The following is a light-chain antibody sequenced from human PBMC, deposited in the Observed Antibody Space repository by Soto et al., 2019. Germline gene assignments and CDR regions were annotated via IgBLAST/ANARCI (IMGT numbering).Light chain of an antibody. CDR3: CSYAGSSTAYV. V-gene: IGLV2-23*02. Sequence: SVLTQPASVSGSPGQWITISCTGTSSDVGSYNLVSWYQQHPGKAPKLMIYEVSKRPSGVSNRFSDSKSGNTASLTISGLQAEDEADYYCCSYAGSSTAYVFGTGTKVTVL. J-gene: IGLJ1*01. CDR2: EVS. CDR1: SSDVGSYNL.